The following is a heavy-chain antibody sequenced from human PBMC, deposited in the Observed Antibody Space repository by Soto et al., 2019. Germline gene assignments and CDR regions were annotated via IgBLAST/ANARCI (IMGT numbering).Heavy chain of an antibody. V-gene: IGHV4-4*07. CDR1: GGSISDYY. D-gene: IGHD5-18*01. CDR2: MYTTGSI. Sequence: SETLSLTCTVSGGSISDYYWSWIRQPAGKGLEWIGRMYTTGSIAYNPSLKSRVTMSLDTSKNQFSPNLRSVNAADTAVYYCARNPGTGLGLRWGQGTLVTVSS. CDR3: ARNPGTGLGLR. J-gene: IGHJ4*02.